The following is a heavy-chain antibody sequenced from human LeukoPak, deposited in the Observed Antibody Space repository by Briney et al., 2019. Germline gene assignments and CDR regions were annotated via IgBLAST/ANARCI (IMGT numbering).Heavy chain of an antibody. CDR2: IYTSGST. J-gene: IGHJ4*02. D-gene: IGHD3-10*01. Sequence: PSETLSLTCTVSGGSISSYYWSWIRQPSGKGLEWIGRIYTSGSTNYNPSLKSRVTMSVDTSKNQFSLKLSSVTAADTAVYYCARGVTMVRGVIDHFDYWGQGTLVTVSS. V-gene: IGHV4-4*07. CDR3: ARGVTMVRGVIDHFDY. CDR1: GGSISSYY.